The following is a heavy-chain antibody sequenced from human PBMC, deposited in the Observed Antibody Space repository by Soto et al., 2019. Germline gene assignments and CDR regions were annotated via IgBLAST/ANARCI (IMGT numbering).Heavy chain of an antibody. J-gene: IGHJ4*02. V-gene: IGHV4-39*01. D-gene: IGHD7-27*01. CDR1: GASITTSSYY. CDR3: ALLRLGPDYFDF. CDR2: IYHSGRT. Sequence: QLQLQESGPGHVKPSETLALTCSVSGASITTSSYYWAWIRQPPGKGLEWVGSIYHSGRTYYNPSLKSRVTLSVDMSDNQFSLRLTSVSAADTAVYYCALLRLGPDYFDFWSPGTVVTVSS.